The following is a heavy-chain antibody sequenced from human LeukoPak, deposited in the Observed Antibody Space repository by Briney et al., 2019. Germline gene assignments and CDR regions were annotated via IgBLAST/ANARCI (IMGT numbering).Heavy chain of an antibody. Sequence: PSETLSLTCTVSGGSISSYYWSWIRQPPGKGLEWIGYIYYTGSTNYNPSLKSRVTISVDTSENQFSLNLSSVTAADTAVYYCASGRAYCSSTSCPLDYWGQGTLVTVSS. D-gene: IGHD2-2*01. J-gene: IGHJ4*02. V-gene: IGHV4-59*08. CDR1: GGSISSYY. CDR3: ASGRAYCSSTSCPLDY. CDR2: IYYTGST.